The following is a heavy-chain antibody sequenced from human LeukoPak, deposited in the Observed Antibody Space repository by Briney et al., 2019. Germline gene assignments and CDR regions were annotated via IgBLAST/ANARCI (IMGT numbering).Heavy chain of an antibody. CDR2: MNPNSGNT. CDR3: ARDGKYYDFWSGYYTNTLLDY. CDR1: GYTFTSYD. J-gene: IGHJ4*02. V-gene: IGHV1-8*03. Sequence: GASVKVSCKASGYTFTSYDINWVRQATGQGLEWMGWMNPNSGNTGYAQKFQGRVTITRNTSISTAYMELSSLRSEDTAVYYCARDGKYYDFWSGYYTNTLLDYWGQGTLVTVSS. D-gene: IGHD3-3*01.